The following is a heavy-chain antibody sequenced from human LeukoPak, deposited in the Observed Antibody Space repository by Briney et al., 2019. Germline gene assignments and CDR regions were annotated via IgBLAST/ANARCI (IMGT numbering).Heavy chain of an antibody. D-gene: IGHD3-16*01. CDR2: VSGSGAHT. CDR3: AKDRLGGPYFFHY. Sequence: PGGSLRLSCAASGFTFSSYAMTWVRQAPGKGLQWVSAVSGSGAHTYYADSVKGRFTISRDNSKNTLYLQINSLRAEDTAVYFCAKDRLGGPYFFHYWGQGTLVTVSS. J-gene: IGHJ4*02. V-gene: IGHV3-23*01. CDR1: GFTFSSYA.